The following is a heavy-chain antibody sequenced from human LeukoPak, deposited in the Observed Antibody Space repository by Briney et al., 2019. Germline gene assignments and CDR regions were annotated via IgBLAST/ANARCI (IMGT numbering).Heavy chain of an antibody. D-gene: IGHD2-2*01. CDR1: GGSISSYY. J-gene: IGHJ2*01. V-gene: IGHV4-59*01. CDR3: ARASSLYWYFDL. CDR2: IYYSGST. Sequence: SETLSLTCTVSGGSISSYYWSWIRQPPGKGLEWIGYIYYSGSTNYNPSLKSRVTISVDTSENQFSLKLSSVTAADTAVYYCARASSLYWYFDLWGRGTLVTVSS.